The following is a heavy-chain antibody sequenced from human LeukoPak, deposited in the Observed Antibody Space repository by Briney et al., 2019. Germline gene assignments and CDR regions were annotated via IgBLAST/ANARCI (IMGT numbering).Heavy chain of an antibody. J-gene: IGHJ6*02. V-gene: IGHV4-34*01. Sequence: PSETLSLTCAVYGGSFSGYYWSWIRQPPGKGLEWIGEINHSGSTNYNPSIKSRVTISVDTSKNQFSLKLSSVTAADTAVYYCARYGNYGGKKKAGGYFHGMDVWGQGTTVTVSS. CDR3: ARYGNYGGKKKAGGYFHGMDV. CDR2: INHSGST. D-gene: IGHD4-23*01. CDR1: GGSFSGYY.